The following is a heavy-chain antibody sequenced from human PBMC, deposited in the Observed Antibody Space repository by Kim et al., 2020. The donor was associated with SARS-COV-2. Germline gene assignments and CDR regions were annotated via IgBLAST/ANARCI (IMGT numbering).Heavy chain of an antibody. V-gene: IGHV3-30*18. D-gene: IGHD3-3*01. CDR2: ISYDGSIK. CDR1: GFTFNNYA. J-gene: IGHJ3*01. CDR3: GKSSAFFWHVKGLSTFD. Sequence: GGSLRLSCGASGFTFNNYAMHWLRQAPGKGLEWVAVISYDGSIKYYADSVKGHFTVSRDWSNNTLYLHRRSLRPEDTALYYCGKSSAFFWHVKGLSTFD.